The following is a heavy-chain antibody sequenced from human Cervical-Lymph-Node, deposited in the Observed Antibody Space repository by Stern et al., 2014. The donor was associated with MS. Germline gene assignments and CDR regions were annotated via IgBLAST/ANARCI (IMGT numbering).Heavy chain of an antibody. CDR3: ASVDEVAAAVYGMDV. CDR2: IIPIFGTA. Sequence: VQLVQSGAEVKKPGSSGKVSCKASGGTFSSYAISWVRQAPGQGLEWMGGIIPIFGTANYAQKFQGRVTFTADESTSPAYMELSSLRSEDTAVYYCASVDEVAAAVYGMDVWGQGTTVTVSS. V-gene: IGHV1-69*01. D-gene: IGHD6-13*01. CDR1: GGTFSSYA. J-gene: IGHJ6*02.